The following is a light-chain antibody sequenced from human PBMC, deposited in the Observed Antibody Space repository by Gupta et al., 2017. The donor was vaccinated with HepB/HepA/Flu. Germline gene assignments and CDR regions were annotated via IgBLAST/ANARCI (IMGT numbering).Light chain of an antibody. V-gene: IGLV2-11*01. Sequence: QSALTQPRSVTGSPGQSVTISCTTTSSHVATYNFVSWYQQHPGKVPKLMIYDVTKRPPGVTDRFSGSKSGNTATLTISGLQAEEEAEYYCCSYAADNTWVFGGGTKVTVL. CDR2: DVT. CDR3: CSYAADNTWV. CDR1: SSHVATYNF. J-gene: IGLJ3*02.